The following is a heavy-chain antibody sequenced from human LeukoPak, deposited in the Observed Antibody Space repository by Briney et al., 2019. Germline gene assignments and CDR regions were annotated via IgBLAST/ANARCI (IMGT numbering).Heavy chain of an antibody. CDR3: ARLSKDTVVLPAAMALYFDY. CDR1: GGSISGYY. J-gene: IGHJ4*02. D-gene: IGHD2-2*01. Sequence: KPSETLSLTCTVSGGSISGYYWSWIRQPPGKGLQFFGYIHYTGSTNYNPSLESRVTLSVDTSKNQFSLKLRSVTAADTAVYYCARLSKDTVVLPAAMALYFDYWGQGTLVTVSS. V-gene: IGHV4-59*08. CDR2: IHYTGST.